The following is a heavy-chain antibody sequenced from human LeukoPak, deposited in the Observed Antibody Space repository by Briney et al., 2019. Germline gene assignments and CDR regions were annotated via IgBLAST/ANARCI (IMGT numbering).Heavy chain of an antibody. Sequence: SETLSLTCTVSGGSISSYYWSWIRQPPGKGLEWIGYMYYSGSTNYNPSLKSRVTISVDMSKNQVSLKLSSVTAADTAVYYCARASYSYDINGWVPFDYWGQGTLVTVSS. CDR1: GGSISSYY. CDR2: MYYSGST. D-gene: IGHD3-22*01. CDR3: ARASYSYDINGWVPFDY. J-gene: IGHJ4*02. V-gene: IGHV4-59*01.